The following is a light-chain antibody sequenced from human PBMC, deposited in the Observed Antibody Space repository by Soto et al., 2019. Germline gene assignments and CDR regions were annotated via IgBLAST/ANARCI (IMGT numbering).Light chain of an antibody. CDR1: SSDVGGYNY. Sequence: QSALTQPPSASGSPGQSVTISCTGTSSDVGGYNYVSWYQQHPDKAPKLMIYEVNKRPSGVPDRFSGSKSGNTASLTVSGLQADDEADYYCSSYAGSYIWVFGGGTKVTVL. CDR3: SSYAGSYIWV. CDR2: EVN. J-gene: IGLJ3*02. V-gene: IGLV2-8*01.